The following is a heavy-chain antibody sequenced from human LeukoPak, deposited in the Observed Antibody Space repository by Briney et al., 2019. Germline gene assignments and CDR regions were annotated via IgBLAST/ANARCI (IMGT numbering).Heavy chain of an antibody. CDR1: GGSISSYY. CDR3: ARVGTPKRYYYDSSGYYDY. CDR2: IYYSGST. Sequence: TSVTLSLTCTVSGGSISSYYWSWIRQPPGKGLEWIGYIYYSGSTNYNPSLKSRVTISVDTSKNQFSLKLSSVTAADTAVYYCARVGTPKRYYYDSSGYYDYWGQGTLVTVSS. J-gene: IGHJ4*02. V-gene: IGHV4-59*01. D-gene: IGHD3-22*01.